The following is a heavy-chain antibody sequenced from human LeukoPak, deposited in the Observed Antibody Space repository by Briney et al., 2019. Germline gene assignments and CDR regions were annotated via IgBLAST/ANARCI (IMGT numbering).Heavy chain of an antibody. D-gene: IGHD2-2*01. Sequence: SGTLSLTCTVSGGSISSYYWSWIRQPPGKGLEWIGYIYYSGSTNYNPSLKSRVTISVDTSKNQFSLKLSSVTAADTAVYYCARAHCSSTSCHVDAFDIWGQGTMVTVSS. CDR3: ARAHCSSTSCHVDAFDI. CDR2: IYYSGST. J-gene: IGHJ3*02. V-gene: IGHV4-59*01. CDR1: GGSISSYY.